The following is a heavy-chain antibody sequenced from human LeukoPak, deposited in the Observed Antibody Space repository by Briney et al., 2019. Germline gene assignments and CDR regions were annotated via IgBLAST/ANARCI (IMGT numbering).Heavy chain of an antibody. Sequence: RAGGSLRLSCAASGFTFDDYGMSWVRQAPGKGLEWVSGINWNGGSTGYADSVKGRFTISRDNAKNSLYLQMNSLRAEDTAVYYCAGLVVPAAPTDYWGQGTLVTVSS. D-gene: IGHD2-2*01. CDR2: INWNGGST. V-gene: IGHV3-20*04. J-gene: IGHJ4*02. CDR3: AGLVVPAAPTDY. CDR1: GFTFDDYG.